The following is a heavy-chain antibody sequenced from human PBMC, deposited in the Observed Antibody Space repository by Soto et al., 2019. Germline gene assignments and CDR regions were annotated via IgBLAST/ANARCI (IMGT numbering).Heavy chain of an antibody. V-gene: IGHV1-2*02. J-gene: IGHJ6*02. Sequence: APVKVSCTSSGYTFTGYYMHWVRQAPGQGLEWMGWINPNSGGTNYAQKFQGRVTMNRDTSISTAYMELSRLRSDDTAVYYRARDVTGAFQEGYWLTRYYYALHFWGQVTTVTVS. CDR3: ARDVTGAFQEGYWLTRYYYALHF. D-gene: IGHD3-9*01. CDR2: INPNSGGT. CDR1: GYTFTGYY.